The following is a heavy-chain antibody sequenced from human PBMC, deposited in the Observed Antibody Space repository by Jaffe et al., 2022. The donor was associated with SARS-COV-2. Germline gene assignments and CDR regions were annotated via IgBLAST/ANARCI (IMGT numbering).Heavy chain of an antibody. CDR3: ARDAFIAAADLTFDY. Sequence: QVQLVQSGAEVKKPGASVKVSCKASGYTFTSYAMHWVRQAPGQRLEWMGWINAGNGNTKYSQKFQGRVTITRDTSASTAYMELSSLRSEDTAVYYCARDAFIAAADLTFDYWGQGTLVTVSS. D-gene: IGHD6-13*01. V-gene: IGHV1-3*01. CDR2: INAGNGNT. J-gene: IGHJ4*02. CDR1: GYTFTSYA.